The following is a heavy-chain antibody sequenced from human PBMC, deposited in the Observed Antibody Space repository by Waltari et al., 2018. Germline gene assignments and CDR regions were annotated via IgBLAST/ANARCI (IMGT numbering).Heavy chain of an antibody. CDR1: GFSISSGYY. V-gene: IGHV4-38-2*02. CDR2: TFHSGNT. D-gene: IGHD5-12*01. J-gene: IGHJ4*02. Sequence: QVQLQESGPGLVKPSETLSLICTVSGFSISSGYYWGWIRQPPGKGLEWSGSTFHSGNTYYNPSLKSRVTMSVDTSKNQFSLRLSSVTAADTAVYYCARDPIPGYAYRSDYWGQGTLVTVSS. CDR3: ARDPIPGYAYRSDY.